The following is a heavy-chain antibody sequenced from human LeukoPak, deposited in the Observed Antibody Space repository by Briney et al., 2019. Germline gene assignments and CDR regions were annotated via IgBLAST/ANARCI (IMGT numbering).Heavy chain of an antibody. Sequence: PGGSLRLSCAASGLMFSGYGMHWVRQAPGKGLVWVSRINSDGSSTSYADSVKGRFTISRDNAKNALHLQMNSLRAEDTAVYYCARGFELLLLWGQGTLVTVSS. D-gene: IGHD3/OR15-3a*01. CDR1: GLMFSGYG. V-gene: IGHV3-74*01. CDR3: ARGFELLLL. CDR2: INSDGSST. J-gene: IGHJ4*02.